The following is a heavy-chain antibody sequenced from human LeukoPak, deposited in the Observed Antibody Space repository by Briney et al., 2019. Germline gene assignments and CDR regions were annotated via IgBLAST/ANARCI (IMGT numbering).Heavy chain of an antibody. D-gene: IGHD2-8*01. CDR3: AIQSYARSLGE. Sequence: GGSLRLSCATSGFPFSDFSMSWVRQAPGKGLEWISTTNSGGSSSDYAESVKGRFTISRDNSKNTLYLQMSSLRVGDTAMYYCAIQSYARSLGEGGPGTLVTVSS. J-gene: IGHJ4*02. V-gene: IGHV3-23*01. CDR1: GFPFSDFS. CDR2: TNSGGSSS.